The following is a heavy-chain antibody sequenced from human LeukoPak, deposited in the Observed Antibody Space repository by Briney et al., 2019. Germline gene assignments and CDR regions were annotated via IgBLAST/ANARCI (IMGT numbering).Heavy chain of an antibody. V-gene: IGHV3-23*01. CDR2: ISDSGGST. D-gene: IGHD3-9*01. CDR3: AKVSESNYDFLTGYYKPYYFDY. J-gene: IGHJ4*02. CDR1: GFTFSSSA. Sequence: GGSLRLSCAASGFTFSSSAMSWVRQAPGKGLEWVSGISDSGGSTYYADSVKGRFTIPRDNSKNMLYLQMNSLRAEDTAVYYCAKVSESNYDFLTGYYKPYYFDYWGQGTLVTVSS.